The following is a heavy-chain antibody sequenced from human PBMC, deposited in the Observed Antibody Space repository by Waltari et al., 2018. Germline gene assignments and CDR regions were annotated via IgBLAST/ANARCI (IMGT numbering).Heavy chain of an antibody. V-gene: IGHV4-34*01. CDR3: ARSICRGETCSRYFDS. J-gene: IGHJ5*01. D-gene: IGHD2-15*01. CDR1: GGSFTGYF. CDR2: INHSGNN. Sequence: VVLKQWGAGVVESSETLSLTCAVYGGSFTGYFWSWIRQSPGKGLEWSGEINHSGNNDYNPSLKSRAFISVDTSKNQFSLMLSSVTAADTALYYCARSICRGETCSRYFDSWGQGTLVTVSS.